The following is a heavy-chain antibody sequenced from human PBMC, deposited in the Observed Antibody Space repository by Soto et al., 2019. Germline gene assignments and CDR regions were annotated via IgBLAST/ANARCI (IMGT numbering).Heavy chain of an antibody. D-gene: IGHD3-10*01. J-gene: IGHJ3*02. Sequence: LXLSCAASGFTFSRYAMSWVRQAPGKGLEWVSAISGSGGSTYYADSVKGRFTISRDNSKNTLYLQMNSLRAEDTAVYYCAKDMVTMVRGVIISDAFDTWGQGTMVTVSS. CDR3: AKDMVTMVRGVIISDAFDT. V-gene: IGHV3-23*01. CDR2: ISGSGGST. CDR1: GFTFSRYA.